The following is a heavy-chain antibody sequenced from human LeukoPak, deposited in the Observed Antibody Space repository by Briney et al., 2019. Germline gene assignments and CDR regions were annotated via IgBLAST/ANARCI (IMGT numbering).Heavy chain of an antibody. J-gene: IGHJ6*02. Sequence: ASVKVSCKASGYTFMSYHMHWVRQAPGQGLEWMGIINPSGGSRSNAQKFQGRVTVTRDTSTTTVYMEPSSLRSEDTAVYYCARSYYDSSSGMDVWGQGTTVTVSS. CDR1: GYTFMSYH. D-gene: IGHD3-22*01. CDR2: INPSGGSR. V-gene: IGHV1-46*01. CDR3: ARSYYDSSSGMDV.